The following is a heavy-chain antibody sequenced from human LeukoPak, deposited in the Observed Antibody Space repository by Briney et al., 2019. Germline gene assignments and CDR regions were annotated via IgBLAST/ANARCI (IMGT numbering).Heavy chain of an antibody. CDR1: GGSFSSSA. CDR2: IIPIFDAA. J-gene: IGHJ6*04. V-gene: IGHV1-69*06. D-gene: IGHD1-1*01. Sequence: SVKVSCKASGGSFSSSAISWVRQAPGQGLEWMGGIIPIFDAANYAQKFQGRVTITADKSTTTAYMELSSLRSEDTAVYYCARGGATGTKTYYYYYGMDVWGKGTTVTVSS. CDR3: ARGGATGTKTYYYYYGMDV.